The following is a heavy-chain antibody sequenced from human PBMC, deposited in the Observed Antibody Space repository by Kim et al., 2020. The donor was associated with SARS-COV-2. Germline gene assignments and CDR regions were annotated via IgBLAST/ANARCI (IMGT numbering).Heavy chain of an antibody. J-gene: IGHJ1*01. Sequence: ASVKVSCKASGYTFTSYYMHWVRQAPGQGLEWMGIINPSGGSTSYAQKFQGRVTMTRDTSTSTVYMELSSLRSEDTAVYYCARDSSPRIVGATDPAEYFQHWGQGTLVTVSS. D-gene: IGHD1-26*01. CDR2: INPSGGST. CDR3: ARDSSPRIVGATDPAEYFQH. CDR1: GYTFTSYY. V-gene: IGHV1-46*01.